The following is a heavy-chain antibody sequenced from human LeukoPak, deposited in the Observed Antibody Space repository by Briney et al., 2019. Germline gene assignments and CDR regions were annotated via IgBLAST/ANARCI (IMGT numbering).Heavy chain of an antibody. CDR2: IIPIFGTA. D-gene: IGHD5-24*01. Sequence: ASVKVSCKASGYTFTSYGISWVRQAPGQGLEWMGGIIPIFGTANYAQKFQGRVTITADKSTSTAYMELSSLRSEDTAVYYCARDRRGDGYDYWGQGTLVTVSS. CDR1: GYTFTSYG. V-gene: IGHV1-69*06. J-gene: IGHJ4*02. CDR3: ARDRRGDGYDY.